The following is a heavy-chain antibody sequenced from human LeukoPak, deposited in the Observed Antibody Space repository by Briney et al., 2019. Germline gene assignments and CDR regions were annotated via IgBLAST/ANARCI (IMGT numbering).Heavy chain of an antibody. J-gene: IGHJ4*02. CDR2: IYYSGST. D-gene: IGHD4-17*01. CDR1: GGSISSYY. CDR3: ARDSGDYAFDY. V-gene: IGHV4-59*12. Sequence: SETLSLTCTVSGGSISSYYWSWIRQPPGKGLEWIGYIYYSGSTYYNPSLKSRVTISVDRSKNQFSLKLSSVTAADTAVYYCARDSGDYAFDYWGQGTLVTVSS.